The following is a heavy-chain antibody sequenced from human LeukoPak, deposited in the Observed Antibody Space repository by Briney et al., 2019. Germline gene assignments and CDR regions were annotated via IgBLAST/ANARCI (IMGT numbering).Heavy chain of an antibody. CDR2: IYPGVSDT. CDR3: ARPYCSSTSCYGYFDY. J-gene: IGHJ4*02. CDR1: GYSFTSYW. Sequence: GESLKISCKGSGYSFTSYWIGWVCQMPGKGLEWMGIIYPGVSDTRYSPSFQGQVTISADKSISTAYLQWSSLKASDTATYYCARPYCSSTSCYGYFDYWGQGTLVTVSS. D-gene: IGHD2-2*01. V-gene: IGHV5-51*01.